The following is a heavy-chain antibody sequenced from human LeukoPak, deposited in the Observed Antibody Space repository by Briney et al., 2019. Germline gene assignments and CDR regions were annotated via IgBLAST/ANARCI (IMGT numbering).Heavy chain of an antibody. D-gene: IGHD1-26*01. CDR1: VYTFSIYY. J-gene: IGHJ3*02. V-gene: IGHV1-8*03. CDR3: ARRLGLTWDLQAFDI. Sequence: SVKLSCRASVYTFSIYYVYWVRHPTAQGCEGGGGMNPNRGHRGYAHKLQRRVNITRNPSLSTAYLELSSLRSEATAVYYCARRLGLTWDLQAFDIWGQGTMVTVSS. CDR2: MNPNRGHR.